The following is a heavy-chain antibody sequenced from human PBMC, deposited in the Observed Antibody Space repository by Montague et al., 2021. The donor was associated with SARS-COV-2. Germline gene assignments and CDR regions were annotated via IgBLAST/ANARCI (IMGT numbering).Heavy chain of an antibody. J-gene: IGHJ4*02. D-gene: IGHD3-3*01. CDR2: INHNVNT. CDR1: GGSFSSYY. CDR3: ARGSVFSYYAFLNCYRSYFDY. V-gene: IGHV4-34*01. Sequence: SETLSLTCAVYGGSFSSYYYCWIRQRPAKGKEWVGEINHNVNTKNMSTLTRQVTISADTSKKQISLKMSSTSATDTAVYYCARGSVFSYYAFLNCYRSYFDYWGQGTLVTVSS.